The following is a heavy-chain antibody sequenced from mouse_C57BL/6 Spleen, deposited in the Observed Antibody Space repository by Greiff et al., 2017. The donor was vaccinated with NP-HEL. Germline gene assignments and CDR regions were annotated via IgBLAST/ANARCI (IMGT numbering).Heavy chain of an antibody. CDR1: GYSITSGYY. CDR3: ATSNLNWYFDV. CDR2: ISYDGSN. D-gene: IGHD2-5*01. J-gene: IGHJ1*03. Sequence: EVQRVESGPGLVKPSQSLSLTCSVTGYSITSGYYWNWIRQFPGNKLEWMDYISYDGSNNYNPSLKNRISITRDTSKNQFFLKLNSVTTEDTATYYGATSNLNWYFDVWGTGTTVTVSS. V-gene: IGHV3-6*01.